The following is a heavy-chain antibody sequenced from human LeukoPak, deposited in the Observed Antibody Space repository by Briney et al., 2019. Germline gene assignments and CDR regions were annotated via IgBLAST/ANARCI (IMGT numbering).Heavy chain of an antibody. D-gene: IGHD3-10*01. Sequence: GGSLRLSCAASGSTFSSYVIHWVRQAPGKGLEWVAVISYDESHKYYADSVKGRFTISRDNAKNSLYLQMNSLRAEDTAVYYCAREGPYYYGSGSYSTLWGQGTMVTVSS. CDR2: ISYDESHK. J-gene: IGHJ3*01. CDR1: GSTFSSYV. V-gene: IGHV3-30*03. CDR3: AREGPYYYGSGSYSTL.